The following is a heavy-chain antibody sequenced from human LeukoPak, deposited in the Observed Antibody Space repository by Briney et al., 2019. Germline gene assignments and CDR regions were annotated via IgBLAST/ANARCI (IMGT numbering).Heavy chain of an antibody. CDR2: IIPILGIA. J-gene: IGHJ6*02. CDR3: ARSGYSYGHYGMDV. V-gene: IGHV1-69*04. Sequence: SVKVSCKASGGTFSSYAISWVRQAPGQGLEWMGRIIPILGIANYAQKFQGRVTITADKSTSTAYMELTSLRSEDTAVYYCARSGYSYGHYGMDVWGQGTTVTVSS. D-gene: IGHD5-18*01. CDR1: GGTFSSYA.